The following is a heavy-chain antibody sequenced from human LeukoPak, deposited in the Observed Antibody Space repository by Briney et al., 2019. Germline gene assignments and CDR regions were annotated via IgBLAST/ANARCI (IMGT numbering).Heavy chain of an antibody. CDR1: GYTFTSYD. Sequence: ASVKVSCKASGYTFTSYDFSWLRQATGQGPEWMGWMNPNSGATGCAQKFQGRVTMTRSASINTAYMELTDLRSEDTAVYYCARAPHSWGFDYWGQGTLVTVSS. CDR3: ARAPHSWGFDY. J-gene: IGHJ4*02. D-gene: IGHD7-27*01. V-gene: IGHV1-8*01. CDR2: MNPNSGAT.